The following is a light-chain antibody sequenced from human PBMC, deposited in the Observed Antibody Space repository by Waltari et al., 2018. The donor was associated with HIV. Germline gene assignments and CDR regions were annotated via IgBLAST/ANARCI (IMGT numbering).Light chain of an antibody. CDR3: QQYDTFPYT. V-gene: IGKV1-5*01. Sequence: DIQMTQSPSTLSASVGDRVTITCRASQKISSWLAWYQQRPGKAPNLLIYQASTLQGGVPSRFSGSGSGTDFTLTINRLQSDDFGTYHCQQYDTFPYTFGPGTNLEIK. CDR1: QKISSW. J-gene: IGKJ2*01. CDR2: QAS.